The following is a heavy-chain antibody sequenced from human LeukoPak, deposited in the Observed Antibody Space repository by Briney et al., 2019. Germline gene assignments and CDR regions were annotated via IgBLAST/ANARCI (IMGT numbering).Heavy chain of an antibody. CDR2: IKKDGSEK. CDR1: GFTFSIYG. J-gene: IGHJ4*02. D-gene: IGHD5-18*01. Sequence: PGGSLRLSCAASGFTFSIYGMHWVRQAPGKGLEWVANIKKDGSEKYYVDSVKGRFTISRDNAKTSLYLQMNSLRAEDTAVYYCARHLSGVTGYTYGRGIDYWGQGTLVTVSS. V-gene: IGHV3-7*01. CDR3: ARHLSGVTGYTYGRGIDY.